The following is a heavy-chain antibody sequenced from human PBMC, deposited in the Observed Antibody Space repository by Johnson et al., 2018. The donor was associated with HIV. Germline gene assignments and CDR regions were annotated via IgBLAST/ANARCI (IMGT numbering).Heavy chain of an antibody. CDR2: ISGSGGST. J-gene: IGHJ3*02. Sequence: VQLVESGGVVVQPGGSLRLSCAASGFTFSSYAMSWVRQAPGKGLEWVSAISGSGGSTYYADSVKGRFTISRDNSKNTLYRQMNSLRAEDTAVYYCAKDGGKWELPNALDIWGQGTMVTVSS. V-gene: IGHV3-23*04. D-gene: IGHD1-26*01. CDR1: GFTFSSYA. CDR3: AKDGGKWELPNALDI.